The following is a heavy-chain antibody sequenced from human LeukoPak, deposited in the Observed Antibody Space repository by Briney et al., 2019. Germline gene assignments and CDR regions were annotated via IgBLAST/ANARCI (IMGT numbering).Heavy chain of an antibody. CDR3: ATDYGGNHDAFDI. CDR2: INQDGSEK. CDR1: GFTFSSYW. V-gene: IGHV3-7*01. Sequence: GGSLRLSCVGSGFTFSSYWMSWVRQAPGKGLEWVANINQDGSEKYDVDSAKGRFTISRDNAKNSLYLQMNSLRVEDTAMYYCATDYGGNHDAFDIWGQGTMVTVSS. D-gene: IGHD4-23*01. J-gene: IGHJ3*02.